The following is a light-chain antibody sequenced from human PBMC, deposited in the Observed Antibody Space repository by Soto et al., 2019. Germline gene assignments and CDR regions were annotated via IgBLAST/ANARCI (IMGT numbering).Light chain of an antibody. CDR1: QSISNY. Sequence: DIEMTHSRASLSASVGDIVTITCRASQSISNYLNWYQQKPGKAPKLLIYAASSLQRGVPSTFSGGGSGTDFTLTISSLQPEDFATYYCQQSYSSITFGQGTRLEIK. CDR2: AAS. CDR3: QQSYSSIT. V-gene: IGKV1-39*01. J-gene: IGKJ5*01.